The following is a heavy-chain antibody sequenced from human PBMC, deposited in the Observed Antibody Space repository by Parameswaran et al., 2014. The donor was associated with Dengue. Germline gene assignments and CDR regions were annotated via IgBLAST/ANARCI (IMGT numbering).Heavy chain of an antibody. Sequence: ASVKVSCKASGYTFASYGISWVRQAPGQGLEWMGWISAYNGETNYVQKYQGRVTMTTDTSTSTGYMELRSLRPDDTAVYYCGMVWEEMVRGDKHGMDVWGQGTTVTVSS. CDR3: GMVWEEMVRGDKHGMDV. J-gene: IGHJ6*02. CDR1: GYTFASYG. CDR2: ISAYNGET. D-gene: IGHD3-10*01. V-gene: IGHV1-18*01.